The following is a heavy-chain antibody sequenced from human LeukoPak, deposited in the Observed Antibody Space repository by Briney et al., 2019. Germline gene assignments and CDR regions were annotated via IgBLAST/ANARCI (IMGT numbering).Heavy chain of an antibody. D-gene: IGHD3-9*01. V-gene: IGHV1-46*01. Sequence: ASVKVSCKASGYTFTSYYMHWVRQAPGQGLEWMGIINPSGGSTSYAQKFQGRVTMTRDTSTSTAYMELRSLRSEDTAIYYCARAEDQGRYFDWLPGFAPWGQGTLVIVSS. J-gene: IGHJ5*02. CDR2: INPSGGST. CDR1: GYTFTSYY. CDR3: ARAEDQGRYFDWLPGFAP.